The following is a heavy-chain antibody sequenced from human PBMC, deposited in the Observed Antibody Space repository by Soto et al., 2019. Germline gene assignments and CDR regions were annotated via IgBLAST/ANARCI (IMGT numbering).Heavy chain of an antibody. CDR2: IIPMFPTV. CDR1: GGTFSDYA. Sequence: GASVKVSCKASGGTFSDYAVNWVRQAPGQGLEWMGGIIPMFPTVNHGQKFQGRVTINADESSSTVYLEMNSLTSEDTAVYYCARDRGSGSYFFDYWGQGTLVTVSS. D-gene: IGHD3-10*01. V-gene: IGHV1-69*13. CDR3: ARDRGSGSYFFDY. J-gene: IGHJ4*02.